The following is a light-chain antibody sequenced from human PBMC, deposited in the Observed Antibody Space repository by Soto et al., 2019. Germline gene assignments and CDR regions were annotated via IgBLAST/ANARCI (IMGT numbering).Light chain of an antibody. Sequence: EIVITQSPSTLSVSPGERATLSCRASQSVSSRLAWYQQKRGQAPRLLIYDASTRATGIPARFSGSGSGTEFNLTISSLQSEDFAIYYCRHYNNWPPETSGQGTKVDVK. J-gene: IGKJ1*01. CDR3: RHYNNWPPET. CDR1: QSVSSR. V-gene: IGKV3-15*01. CDR2: DAS.